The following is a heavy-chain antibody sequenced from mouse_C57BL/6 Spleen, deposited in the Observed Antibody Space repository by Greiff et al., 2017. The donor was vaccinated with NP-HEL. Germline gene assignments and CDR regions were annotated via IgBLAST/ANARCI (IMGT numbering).Heavy chain of an antibody. CDR1: GYTFTSYW. CDR3: ARSEGREYFDY. V-gene: IGHV1-69*01. D-gene: IGHD3-3*01. Sequence: QVQLQQPGAELVMPGASVKLSCKASGYTFTSYWMHWVKQRPGQGLEWIGEIEPSDSYTNYNQKFKGKSTLTVDKSSSTAYMQLSSLTSEDSAVYYCARSEGREYFDYWGQGTTLTVSS. J-gene: IGHJ2*01. CDR2: IEPSDSYT.